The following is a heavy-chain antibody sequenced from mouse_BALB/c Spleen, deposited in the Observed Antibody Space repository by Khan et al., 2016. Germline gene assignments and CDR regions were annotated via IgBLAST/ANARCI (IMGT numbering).Heavy chain of an antibody. V-gene: IGHV1-87*01. CDR1: GYTFTSYW. CDR3: ARGGVITTPFAY. CDR2: IYPGDGDT. J-gene: IGHJ3*01. Sequence: QVQLKQSGAELARPGASVKLSCKASGYTFTSYWMQWVKQRPGQGLEWIGAIYPGDGDTRYTQKFKGKATLTADKSSSTAYMQLSSLASEDSAVYYWARGGVITTPFAYWGQGTLVTVSA. D-gene: IGHD2-4*01.